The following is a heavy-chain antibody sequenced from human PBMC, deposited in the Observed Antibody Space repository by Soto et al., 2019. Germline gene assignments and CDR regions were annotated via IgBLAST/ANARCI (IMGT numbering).Heavy chain of an antibody. CDR2: INPIIGET. V-gene: IGHV1-18*01. CDR1: GYTFTSYG. Sequence: GASVKVSGKASGYTFTSYGINWVRQAPGQGPEWMGRINPIIGETNCAQKFQDRVTMTADAPTSTAYMELRSLRSEDTSVYYCARAGNLEYYYYGMDVWGQGTTVTVSS. CDR3: ARAGNLEYYYYGMDV. J-gene: IGHJ6*02.